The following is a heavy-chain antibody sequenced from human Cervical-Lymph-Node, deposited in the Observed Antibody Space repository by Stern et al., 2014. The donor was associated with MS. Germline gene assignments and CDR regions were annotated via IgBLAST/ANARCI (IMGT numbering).Heavy chain of an antibody. CDR2: IWYDGSYT. CDR1: GFTFNTYG. J-gene: IGHJ1*01. CDR3: ASSIVAAEYFNH. D-gene: IGHD6-13*01. Sequence: VQLVESGGGVVQPGRSLRLSCAASGFTFNTYGMHWVRQAPGKGLEWVAVIWYDGSYTFYSDAVKGRFTVSRDDSKSTLFLQMNSLRAEDTAVYYCASSIVAAEYFNHWGQGTLVTVSS. V-gene: IGHV3-33*01.